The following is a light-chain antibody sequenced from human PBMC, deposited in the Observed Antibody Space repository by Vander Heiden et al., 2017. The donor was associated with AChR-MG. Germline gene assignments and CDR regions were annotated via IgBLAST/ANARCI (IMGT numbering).Light chain of an antibody. J-gene: IGLJ2*01. CDR1: SSNIEARYA. CDR3: QSYDSSLSGHVF. V-gene: IGLV1-40*01. CDR2: GNN. Sequence: QSVLTQPPSVSVAPLQRFTISCTGSSSNIEARYAVHWYPQLPGTAPTLLIHGNNNRPSGVPYRFSGSKSAPSASLAITGIQAEDEADDYCQSYDSSLSGHVFFGGGTKLTVL.